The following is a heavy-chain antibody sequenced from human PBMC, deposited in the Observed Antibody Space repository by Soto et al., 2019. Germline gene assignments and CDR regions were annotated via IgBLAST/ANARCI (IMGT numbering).Heavy chain of an antibody. CDR1: GFIFNNYW. J-gene: IGHJ4*02. CDR2: INKDGSGT. D-gene: IGHD4-17*01. CDR3: ASGAYYGDIRGY. V-gene: IGHV3-74*01. Sequence: DVQLAESGGGLVQPGGSLRLSCAASGFIFNNYWMHWVRQAPGKGLVWVSRINKDGSGTNYADSVRGRFTISRDNAENTLCLQMNSLRVEDTAVYYWASGAYYGDIRGYWGPGTLVTVSS.